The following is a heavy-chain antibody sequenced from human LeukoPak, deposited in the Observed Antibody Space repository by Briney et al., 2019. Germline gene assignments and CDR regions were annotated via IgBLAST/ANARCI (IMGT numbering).Heavy chain of an antibody. D-gene: IGHD2-2*01. CDR2: INHSGST. V-gene: IGHV4-34*01. J-gene: IGHJ4*02. Sequence: SETLSLTCAVYGGSFSGYYWSWIRQPPGKGLEWIGEINHSGSTNYNPSLKSRVTISVDTSKNQFSLKLYSVTAADTAVYYCARVLGYCSSTSCYGIDYWGQGTLVTVSS. CDR1: GGSFSGYY. CDR3: ARVLGYCSSTSCYGIDY.